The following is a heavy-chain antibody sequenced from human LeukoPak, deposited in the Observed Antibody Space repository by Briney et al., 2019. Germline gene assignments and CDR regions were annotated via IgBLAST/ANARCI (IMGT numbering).Heavy chain of an antibody. CDR2: ISSSSSYI. CDR3: ARDLGERIAAAGIPPGTNYYYYYYMDV. J-gene: IGHJ6*03. Sequence: GGSLRLSCAASGFTFSSYSMNWVRQAPGKGLEWVSSISSSSSYIYYADSVKGRFTISRDNAKNSLYLQMNSLRAEDTAVYYCARDLGERIAAAGIPPGTNYYYYYYMDVWGKGTTVTISS. V-gene: IGHV3-21*01. D-gene: IGHD6-13*01. CDR1: GFTFSSYS.